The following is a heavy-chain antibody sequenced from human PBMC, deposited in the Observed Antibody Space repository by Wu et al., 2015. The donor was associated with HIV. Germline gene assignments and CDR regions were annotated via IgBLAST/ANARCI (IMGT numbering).Heavy chain of an antibody. D-gene: IGHD2-21*01. J-gene: IGHJ5*02. CDR2: INPNSGGT. CDR3: ARATILGVMIRFDP. V-gene: IGHV1-2*02. CDR1: GYDLAGYY. Sequence: QVQLVQSGTEVKKPGASVKVSCKASGYDLAGYYIHWVRLVPGQGLEWMGWINPNSGGTNYAQKFQDRVTLTSDTSTTTVHMDLTRLNHDDTAVYYCARATILGVMIRFDPWGQGTLVIVSS.